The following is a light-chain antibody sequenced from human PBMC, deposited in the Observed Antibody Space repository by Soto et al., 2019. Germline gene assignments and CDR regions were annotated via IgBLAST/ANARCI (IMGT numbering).Light chain of an antibody. CDR3: LLYVSGGQGV. CDR2: SAT. CDR1: AGAVTSSSY. V-gene: IGLV7-43*01. Sequence: QAVVTQEPSLAVSPGGTVTLTCASSAGAVTSSSYPGWFQQKPGQAPRPLIHSATDKHSWTPARFSGSLLGGKAALTLSGVHPEDEAEYYCLLYVSGGQGVFGGGNKLTVL. J-gene: IGLJ2*01.